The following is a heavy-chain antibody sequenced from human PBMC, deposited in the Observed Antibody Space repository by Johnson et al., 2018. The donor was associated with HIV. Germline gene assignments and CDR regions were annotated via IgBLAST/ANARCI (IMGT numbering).Heavy chain of an antibody. CDR3: ARDKYPPTAAAGTDAFDI. CDR1: GFTCSSYA. D-gene: IGHD6-13*01. V-gene: IGHV3-30-3*01. Sequence: QVQLVESGGGVVQPGRSLRLSCAASGFTCSSYAMHWVRQAPGKGLEWVAVISYDGSNKYYADSVKGRFTISSDNSKNTLYLQRNSLRAEDTAVYYCARDKYPPTAAAGTDAFDIWGQGTMVTVSS. J-gene: IGHJ3*02. CDR2: ISYDGSNK.